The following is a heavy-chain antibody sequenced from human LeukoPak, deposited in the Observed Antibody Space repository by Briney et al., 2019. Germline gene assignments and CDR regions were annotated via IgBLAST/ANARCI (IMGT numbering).Heavy chain of an antibody. CDR1: GLTFNSYV. J-gene: IGHJ4*02. CDR3: ARGWELGY. CDR2: ISGSGGTI. V-gene: IGHV3-23*01. D-gene: IGHD1-26*01. Sequence: GGSLRLSCAVSGLTFNSYVMSWVRQAPGKGLEWVSTISGSGGTIYYADSVKGRFTISRDNSKNTLYLQMNSLRAEDTAVYYCARGWELGYWGQGTLVTVSS.